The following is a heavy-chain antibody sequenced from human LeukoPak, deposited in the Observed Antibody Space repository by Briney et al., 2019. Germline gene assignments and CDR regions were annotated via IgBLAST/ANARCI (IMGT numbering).Heavy chain of an antibody. CDR2: ISYDGSNK. V-gene: IGHV3-30*04. D-gene: IGHD4-17*01. Sequence: GGSLRLSCAASGFTFSSYAMHWVRQAPGKGLEWVAVISYDGSNKYYAGSVKGRFTISRDNSKNTLYLQMNSLRAEDTAVYYCAKDIHGDYVYAFDIWGQGTMVTVSS. J-gene: IGHJ3*02. CDR1: GFTFSSYA. CDR3: AKDIHGDYVYAFDI.